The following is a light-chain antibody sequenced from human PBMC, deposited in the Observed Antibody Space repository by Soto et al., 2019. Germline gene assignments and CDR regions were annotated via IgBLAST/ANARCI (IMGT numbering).Light chain of an antibody. CDR2: EVT. V-gene: IGLV2-14*01. CDR1: SSDVGGSNY. J-gene: IGLJ1*01. Sequence: QSALTQPASVSGSPGQSITISCTGTSSDVGGSNYVSWYQQHPGKAPKLMIYEVTNRPSGVSNRFSGSNSGNTATLTISRVEAGDEADHYCQVWDSSSDHDVFGTGTKVTVL. CDR3: QVWDSSSDHDV.